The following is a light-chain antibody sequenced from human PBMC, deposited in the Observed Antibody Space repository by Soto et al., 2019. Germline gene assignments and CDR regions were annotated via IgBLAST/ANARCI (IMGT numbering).Light chain of an antibody. CDR3: QHYGSSLPVP. Sequence: EMVLTQSPGTLSLSPGERATLSCRASQSVSSSYLAWYQQKPGQAPRHRIYGASSRATGIPDRFNGSGSGTDFTLTISRLEPEDFAVYYYQHYGSSLPVPLGPGTQVDIK. CDR1: QSVSSSY. V-gene: IGKV3-20*01. J-gene: IGKJ3*01. CDR2: GAS.